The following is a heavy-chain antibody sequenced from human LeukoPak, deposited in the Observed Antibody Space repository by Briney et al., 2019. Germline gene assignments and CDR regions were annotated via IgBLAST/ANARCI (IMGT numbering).Heavy chain of an antibody. J-gene: IGHJ4*02. V-gene: IGHV1-8*02. CDR1: GYTFTGYY. D-gene: IGHD1-1*01. CDR2: MNPDSGNT. CDR3: ARELRRDKY. Sequence: ASVKVSCKASGYTFTGYYMHWVRQAPGQGLEWMGYMNPDSGNTGYAQNFQGRVTMTVNTSITTAYMELSSLRPEDTAVYYCARELRRDKYWGQGTLATVSS.